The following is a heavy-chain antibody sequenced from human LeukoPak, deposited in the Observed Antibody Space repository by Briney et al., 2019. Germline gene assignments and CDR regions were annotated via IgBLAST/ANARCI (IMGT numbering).Heavy chain of an antibody. CDR3: ARPDSSSFAVDADDAFDI. CDR2: INPNSGGT. V-gene: IGHV1-2*02. D-gene: IGHD6-13*01. Sequence: GASVKVSCKASGYTFTGYYMHWVRRAPGQGLEWMGWINPNSGGTNYAQKFQGRVTMTRGTSISTAYMELSRLRSDDTAVYYCARPDSSSFAVDADDAFDIWGQGTMVTVSS. J-gene: IGHJ3*02. CDR1: GYTFTGYY.